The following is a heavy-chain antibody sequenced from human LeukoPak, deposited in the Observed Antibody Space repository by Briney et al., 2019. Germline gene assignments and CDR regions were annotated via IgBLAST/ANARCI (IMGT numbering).Heavy chain of an antibody. CDR2: ISHDGRTK. CDR1: GFNFDNFA. D-gene: IGHD3-3*01. V-gene: IGHV3-30*04. CDR3: AKDLWGGTTIFPAELWEDY. Sequence: GGSLRLSCVVSGFNFDNFAMHWVRQPLGKGLEWVAVISHDGRTKYYADSMKGRITISRDNSKNTLYLQMNSLRAEDTAVYYCAKDLWGGTTIFPAELWEDYWGQGTLVTVSS. J-gene: IGHJ4*02.